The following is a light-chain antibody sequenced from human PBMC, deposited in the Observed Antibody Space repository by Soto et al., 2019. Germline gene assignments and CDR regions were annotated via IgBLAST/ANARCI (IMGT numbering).Light chain of an antibody. J-gene: IGKJ4*01. CDR3: QHHHNWLLT. CDR2: SAS. Sequence: EIVMTQSQATRPVSPGERVTFSSRAGQSLNNTLAWYQQKPGQAPRLLIYSASTRATGIPARFSGSGSGTEFTLTISSLQSEDFAVYYCQHHHNWLLTFGGGTKVEIK. V-gene: IGKV3-15*01. CDR1: QSLNNT.